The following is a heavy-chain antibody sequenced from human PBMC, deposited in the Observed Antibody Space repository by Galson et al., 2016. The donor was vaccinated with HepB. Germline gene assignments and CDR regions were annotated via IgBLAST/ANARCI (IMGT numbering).Heavy chain of an antibody. J-gene: IGHJ4*02. Sequence: VRQPPGKGLEWISAIAPRFGTTRYADSVQGRFTISSDSSKNTLYLQMNTLRAEDTAVYYCAKYAGFYTPPTNWGQGTLVTVSS. CDR3: AKYAGFYTPPTN. CDR2: IAPRFGTT. D-gene: IGHD3/OR15-3a*01. V-gene: IGHV3-23*01.